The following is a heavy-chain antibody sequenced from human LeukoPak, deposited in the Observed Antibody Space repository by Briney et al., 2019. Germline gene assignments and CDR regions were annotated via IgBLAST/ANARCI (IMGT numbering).Heavy chain of an antibody. Sequence: SETLSLTCTVSGGSISSYYWSWIRQPAGKGLGWIGRIYTSGSTNYNPSLKRRVTMSVDTSKIQFSLKLSSVTAADTAVYYCARHAGAMVRGGIRGFDPWGQGAQVPVPS. CDR3: ARHAGAMVRGGIRGFDP. CDR2: IYTSGST. V-gene: IGHV4-4*07. J-gene: IGHJ5*02. CDR1: GGSISSYY. D-gene: IGHD3-10*01.